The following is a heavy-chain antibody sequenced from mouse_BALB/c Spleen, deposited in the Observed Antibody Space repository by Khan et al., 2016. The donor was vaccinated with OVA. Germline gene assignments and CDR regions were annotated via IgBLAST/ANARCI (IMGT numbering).Heavy chain of an antibody. CDR3: ASHLTGSFAY. CDR2: ISSAGTYT. Sequence: EVKLVESGGDLVKPGGSLKLSCVVSGFIFSNYGMSWVRQTPDKRLEWVATISSAGTYTYYPDSVKERFTISRNNAKNTLYLQMSSLKSEDTAMYYCASHLTGSFAYWGQGTLVTVSA. V-gene: IGHV5-6*01. J-gene: IGHJ3*01. D-gene: IGHD4-1*01. CDR1: GFIFSNYG.